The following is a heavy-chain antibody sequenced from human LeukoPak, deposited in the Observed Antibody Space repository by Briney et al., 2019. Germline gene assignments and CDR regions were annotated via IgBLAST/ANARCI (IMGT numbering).Heavy chain of an antibody. CDR1: GFTFSSYE. J-gene: IGHJ6*04. CDR3: AELGITMIGGV. V-gene: IGHV3-48*03. Sequence: GGSLRLSCAASGFTFSSYEMNWVRQAPGKGLEWVSYISSSGSTIYYADSVKGRFTISRDNAKNSLSLQMNSLRAEATAVYYCAELGITMIGGVWGKGTTVTISS. D-gene: IGHD3-10*02. CDR2: ISSSGSTI.